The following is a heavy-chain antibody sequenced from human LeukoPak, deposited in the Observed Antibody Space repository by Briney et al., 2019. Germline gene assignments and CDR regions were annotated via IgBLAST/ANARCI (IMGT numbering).Heavy chain of an antibody. J-gene: IGHJ6*02. CDR2: INHSGST. CDR1: GGSFSGYY. V-gene: IGHV4-34*01. CDR3: ARGPDYYGMDV. Sequence: PSETLSLTYAVYGGSFSGYYWSWIRQPPGKGLEWIGEINHSGSTNYNPSLKSRVTISVDTSKNQFSLKLSSVTAADTAVYYCARGPDYYGMDVWGQGTTVTVSS.